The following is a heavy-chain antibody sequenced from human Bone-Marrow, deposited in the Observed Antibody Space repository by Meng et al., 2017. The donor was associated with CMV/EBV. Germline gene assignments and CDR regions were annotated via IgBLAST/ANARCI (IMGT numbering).Heavy chain of an antibody. J-gene: IGHJ6*02. CDR1: GFSFRTYS. CDR3: ARGTGVAPVDGMDV. Sequence: GGSLRLSCSASGFSFRTYSMNWVRQAPGKGLEWVSSVSSSSTYIYYADSVKGRFTISRDNAKQTLFLQLRSLRVEDTGLYYCARGTGVAPVDGMDVWGQGTTVTVSS. D-gene: IGHD1-14*01. V-gene: IGHV3-21*01. CDR2: VSSSSTYI.